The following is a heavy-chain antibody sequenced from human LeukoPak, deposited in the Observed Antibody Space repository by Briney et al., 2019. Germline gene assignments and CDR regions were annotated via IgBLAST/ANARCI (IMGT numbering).Heavy chain of an antibody. V-gene: IGHV3-13*01. Sequence: GGSLRLSCAASGFTFSSYDMHWVRQATGKGLEWVPAIGTAGDTYYPGPVKGRFTISRDNSKNTLYLQMNSLRAEDTAVYYCAKDQTLYSSSCFDYWGQGTLVTVSS. J-gene: IGHJ4*02. CDR2: IGTAGDT. CDR1: GFTFSSYD. CDR3: AKDQTLYSSSCFDY. D-gene: IGHD6-13*01.